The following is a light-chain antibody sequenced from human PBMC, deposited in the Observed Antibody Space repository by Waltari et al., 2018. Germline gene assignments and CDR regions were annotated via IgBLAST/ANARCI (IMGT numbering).Light chain of an antibody. V-gene: IGKV1-5*03. J-gene: IGKJ4*01. CDR2: KTS. CDR3: QQYDSNPLT. Sequence: DIQMTQSPSTLSASLGDSVTITCRASQSFSNWLAWYQQKSGKAPKLLIYKTSTLESGVPARFSGSGSGTEFTLTISSLQPDDFASYYCQQYDSNPLTFGGGTKV. CDR1: QSFSNW.